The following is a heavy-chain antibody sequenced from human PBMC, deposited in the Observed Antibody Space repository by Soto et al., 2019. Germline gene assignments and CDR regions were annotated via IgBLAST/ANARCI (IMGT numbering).Heavy chain of an antibody. CDR2: IIPMFGTA. V-gene: IGHV1-69*12. CDR1: GGTFSTYA. Sequence: QVQLVQSGAEVKKPESSVKVSCKAPGGTFSTYAISWVRQAPGQGLEWMGGIIPMFGTANYAQRFQDRVTITADESTNPVYMELSSLRYEDTAVYFCASGIQLWLRRINTGYSGWGQGTLVTVSS. D-gene: IGHD5-18*01. J-gene: IGHJ4*02. CDR3: ASGIQLWLRRINTGYSG.